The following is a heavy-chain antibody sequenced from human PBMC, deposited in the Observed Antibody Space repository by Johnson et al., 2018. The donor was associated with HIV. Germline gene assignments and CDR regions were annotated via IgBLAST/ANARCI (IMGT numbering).Heavy chain of an antibody. V-gene: IGHV3-23*04. CDR3: TTDLIRRYYGSGLRDAFDI. D-gene: IGHD3-10*01. J-gene: IGHJ3*02. Sequence: VPLVESGGAFVKPGGSLRLSCAASGFTFDDYGMTWVRQAPGKGLEWVSAISGSGGSTYYADSVKGRFTISRDNSKNTLYLQMNSLKTEDTAVYYCTTDLIRRYYGSGLRDAFDIWGQGTMVTVSA. CDR2: ISGSGGST. CDR1: GFTFDDYG.